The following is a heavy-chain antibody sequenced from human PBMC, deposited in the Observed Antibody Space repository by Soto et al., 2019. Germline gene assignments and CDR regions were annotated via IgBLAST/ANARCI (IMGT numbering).Heavy chain of an antibody. V-gene: IGHV4-59*01. CDR2: VYYTGST. D-gene: IGHD6-6*01. CDR3: ARSIAVPSSHIDH. Sequence: LSLTCRVSGGSMSGYYWSWIRQAPGKGLEWIGYVYYTGSTTYNPSLQSRVTISVDTPNKQFSLSLRLATAADTAVYFCARSIAVPSSHIDHWGQGIRVTVSS. CDR1: GGSMSGYY. J-gene: IGHJ4*02.